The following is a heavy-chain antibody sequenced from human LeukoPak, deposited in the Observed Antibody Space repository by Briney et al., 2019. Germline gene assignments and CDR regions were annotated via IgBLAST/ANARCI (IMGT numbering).Heavy chain of an antibody. Sequence: ASVTVSFKASGYTFTSYDINWVRQATGQGLEWMGWMNPNSGNTGYAQKFQGRVTMTRNTSISTAYMELSSLRSEDTAVYYCARGALDHGGNSDFDYWGQGTLVTVSS. CDR2: MNPNSGNT. D-gene: IGHD4-23*01. CDR1: GYTFTSYD. CDR3: ARGALDHGGNSDFDY. V-gene: IGHV1-8*01. J-gene: IGHJ4*02.